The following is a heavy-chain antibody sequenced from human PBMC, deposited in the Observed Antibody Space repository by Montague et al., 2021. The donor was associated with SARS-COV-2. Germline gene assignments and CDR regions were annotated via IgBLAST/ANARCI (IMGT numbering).Heavy chain of an antibody. CDR1: GGSISSSSYY. CDR2: IYYSGRT. J-gene: IGHJ5*02. CDR3: ARDGVFWAAASGPVDP. Sequence: SETLSLTCTVSGGSISSSSYYWGWIRQPPGKGLEWIGSIYYSGRTHYNPSLKSRVTTSVDPSKNQFSLKLSSVTAADTAVYYCARDGVFWAAASGPVDPWGQGTLVTVSS. V-gene: IGHV4-39*02. D-gene: IGHD6-13*01.